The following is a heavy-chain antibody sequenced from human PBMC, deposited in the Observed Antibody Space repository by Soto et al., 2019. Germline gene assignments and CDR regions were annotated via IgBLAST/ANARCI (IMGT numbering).Heavy chain of an antibody. CDR3: AKVVGWSYGPGASYYFDY. Sequence: GGSLRLSCAASGFTFSSYAMSWVRQAPGKGLEWVSAISGSGGSTYYADSVKGRFTISRDNSKNTLYLQMNSLRAEDTAVYYCAKVVGWSYGPGASYYFDYWGQGTLVTVSS. CDR2: ISGSGGST. D-gene: IGHD5-18*01. CDR1: GFTFSSYA. J-gene: IGHJ4*02. V-gene: IGHV3-23*01.